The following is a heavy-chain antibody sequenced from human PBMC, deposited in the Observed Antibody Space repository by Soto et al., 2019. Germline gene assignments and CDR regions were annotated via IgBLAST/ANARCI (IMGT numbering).Heavy chain of an antibody. J-gene: IGHJ4*02. CDR1: GGTFSSYA. Sequence: SVKVSCKASGGTFSSYAISWVRQAPGQGLEWMGGIIPIFGTANYAQKFQGRVTITADESTSTAYMELSSLRSEDTAVYYCGVAPISGSYYFDYWGQGTLVTVSS. V-gene: IGHV1-69*13. CDR3: GVAPISGSYYFDY. CDR2: IIPIFGTA. D-gene: IGHD5-12*01.